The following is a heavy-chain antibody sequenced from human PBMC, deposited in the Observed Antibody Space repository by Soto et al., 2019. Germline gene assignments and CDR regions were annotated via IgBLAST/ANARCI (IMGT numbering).Heavy chain of an antibody. CDR3: ARDRVGYGSGSYYTNYYYYGMDV. V-gene: IGHV4-31*03. J-gene: IGHJ6*02. CDR1: GGSISSGGYY. D-gene: IGHD3-10*01. Sequence: SSETLSLTCTVSGGSISSGGYYWSWIRQHPGKGLEWIGYIYYSGSTYYNPSLKSRVTISVDTSKNQFSLKLSSVTAADTAVYYCARDRVGYGSGSYYTNYYYYGMDVWGQGTTVTVSS. CDR2: IYYSGST.